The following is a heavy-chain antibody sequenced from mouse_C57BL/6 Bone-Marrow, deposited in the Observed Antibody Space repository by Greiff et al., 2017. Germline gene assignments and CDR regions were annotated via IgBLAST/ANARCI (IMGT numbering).Heavy chain of an antibody. CDR1: GFNIKDYY. V-gene: IGHV14-2*01. J-gene: IGHJ4*01. Sequence: VQLQQSGAELVKPGASVQLSCTASGFNIKDYYMHWVKQRTEQGLEWIGRIDPEDGETKYAPKFQGKATITAATSSNTAYLQLSSLTSEDTAVYYCALSTIITRYYYYAMDYWGQGTSVTVSS. CDR3: ALSTIITRYYYYAMDY. CDR2: IDPEDGET. D-gene: IGHD2-4*01.